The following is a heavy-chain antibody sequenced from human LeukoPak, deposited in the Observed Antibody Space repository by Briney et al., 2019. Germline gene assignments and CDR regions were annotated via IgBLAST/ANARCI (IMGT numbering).Heavy chain of an antibody. CDR1: GFTFSDYW. Sequence: GGSLSLSCTASGFTFSDYWMTWVRQAPGKGLEWVANIKQDGSAKYYVDSVKGRFTISRDSAKNSLYLQMDSLRVEDTATYYCARWRGSTSERSDYWGQGTLVTVSS. D-gene: IGHD2-2*01. J-gene: IGHJ4*02. CDR2: IKQDGSAK. CDR3: ARWRGSTSERSDY. V-gene: IGHV3-7*01.